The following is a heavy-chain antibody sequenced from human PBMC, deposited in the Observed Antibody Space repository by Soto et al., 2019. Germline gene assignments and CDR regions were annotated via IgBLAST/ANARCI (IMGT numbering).Heavy chain of an antibody. J-gene: IGHJ4*02. CDR2: IIPILGIA. V-gene: IGHV1-69*08. D-gene: IGHD4-17*01. CDR3: ARDHGDYNFDY. CDR1: GGTFSSYT. Sequence: QVQLVQSGAEVKKPGSSVKVSCKASGGTFSSYTISWVRQAPGQGLEWMGRIIPILGIANYAQKFQGRVTITADKSTSTAYMELSSLRSEDTAVYYSARDHGDYNFDYWGQGTLVTVSS.